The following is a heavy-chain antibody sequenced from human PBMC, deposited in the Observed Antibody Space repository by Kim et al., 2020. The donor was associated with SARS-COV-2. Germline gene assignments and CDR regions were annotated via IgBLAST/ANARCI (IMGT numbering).Heavy chain of an antibody. D-gene: IGHD2-8*01. Sequence: GESLKISCKGSGYSFTSYWIGWVRQMPGKGLEWMGIIYPGDSDTRYSPSFQGQVTISADKSISTAYLQWSSLKASDTAMYYCARPHQARYCTNGVCYLRRGAFDIWGQGTMVTVSS. CDR1: GYSFTSYW. CDR3: ARPHQARYCTNGVCYLRRGAFDI. V-gene: IGHV5-51*01. J-gene: IGHJ3*02. CDR2: IYPGDSDT.